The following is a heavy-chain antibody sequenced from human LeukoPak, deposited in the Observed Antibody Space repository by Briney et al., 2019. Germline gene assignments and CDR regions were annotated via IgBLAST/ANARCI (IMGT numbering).Heavy chain of an antibody. CDR1: GFTFSNYW. J-gene: IGHJ5*02. Sequence: QSGGSLRLSCAASGFTFSNYWLTWVRQAPGQGLEWVANIKQDGSEKHYVDSVKGRFTISRDNAKNSLYLQMNSLRAEDTVVYYCARDGTEYYDFSWFDPWGQGTLVTVSS. CDR3: ARDGTEYYDFSWFDP. V-gene: IGHV3-7*01. D-gene: IGHD3-3*01. CDR2: IKQDGSEK.